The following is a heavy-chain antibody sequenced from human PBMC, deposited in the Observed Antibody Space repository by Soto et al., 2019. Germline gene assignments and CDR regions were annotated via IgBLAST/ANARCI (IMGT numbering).Heavy chain of an antibody. J-gene: IGHJ5*01. V-gene: IGHV3-11*06. CDR2: IPSSSSFI. CDR1: GFRFDDAY. Sequence: GGSRRLSCVPSGFRFDDAYMRWLRQAPGEGLEWISYIPSSSSFIDYADSVKGRFIISRDNAKNSLYLQMNNLAVEDTAVYSCAKMITRFRTNSKCHFWFGSWG. D-gene: IGHD4-4*01. CDR3: AKMITRFRTNSKCHFWFGS.